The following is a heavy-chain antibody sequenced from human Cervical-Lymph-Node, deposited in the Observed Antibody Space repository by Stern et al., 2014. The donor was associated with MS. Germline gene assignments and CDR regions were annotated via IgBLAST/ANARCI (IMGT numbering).Heavy chain of an antibody. CDR2: ILAIFGTA. Sequence: VQLVESGAEVKKPGSSVKISCKASGGTFNVYAINWLRQTPGQGLEWMGRILAIFGTANYAQNYQGRVTITADESTRTSSMQLSSLRFDDTAVYYCARDGRHTDNYGLDVWGQGTTVTVSS. CDR3: ARDGRHTDNYGLDV. J-gene: IGHJ6*02. D-gene: IGHD2-8*01. CDR1: GGTFNVYA. V-gene: IGHV1-69*18.